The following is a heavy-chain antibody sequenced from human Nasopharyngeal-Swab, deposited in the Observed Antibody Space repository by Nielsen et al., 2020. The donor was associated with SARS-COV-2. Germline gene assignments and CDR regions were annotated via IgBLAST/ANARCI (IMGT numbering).Heavy chain of an antibody. CDR2: ISGSGGST. Sequence: GESLKISCAASGFTFSSYAMSWVRQAPGKGLEWVSAISGSGGSTYYADSVKGRFTISRDNSKNTLYLQMNSLRAEDTAVYYCAKGGLWSSSSHYYGMDVWGQGTTVTVSS. J-gene: IGHJ6*02. CDR1: GFTFSSYA. V-gene: IGHV3-23*01. CDR3: AKGGLWSSSSHYYGMDV. D-gene: IGHD6-13*01.